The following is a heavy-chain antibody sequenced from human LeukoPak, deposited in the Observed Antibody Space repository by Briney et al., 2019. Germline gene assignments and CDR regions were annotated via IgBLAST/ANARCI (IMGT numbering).Heavy chain of an antibody. D-gene: IGHD3-3*01. V-gene: IGHV1-8*01. CDR1: GYTFTSYD. J-gene: IGHJ4*02. CDR3: ARGPRKDGSGYYQKRKYYFDY. CDR2: MNSNSGNT. Sequence: ASVKVSCKASGYTFTSYDINWVRQATGQGLEWMGWMNSNSGNTGYAQKFQGRVTMTRNTSISTAYMELSSLRSEDTAVYYCARGPRKDGSGYYQKRKYYFDYWGQGTLVTVSS.